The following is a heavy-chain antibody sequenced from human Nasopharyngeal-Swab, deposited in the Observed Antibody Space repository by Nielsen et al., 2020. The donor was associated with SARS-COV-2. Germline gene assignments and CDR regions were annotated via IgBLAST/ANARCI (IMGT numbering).Heavy chain of an antibody. D-gene: IGHD3-3*01. J-gene: IGHJ4*02. CDR3: ARLRGGPWVGFDY. CDR2: IKQDGSEK. Sequence: GGSLRLSCAASGLTFSSYWMSWVRQAPGKGLEWVANIKQDGSEKYYVDSVKGRFTISRDNAKNSLYLQMNSLRAEDTAVYYCARLRGGPWVGFDYWGQGTLVTVSS. V-gene: IGHV3-7*01. CDR1: GLTFSSYW.